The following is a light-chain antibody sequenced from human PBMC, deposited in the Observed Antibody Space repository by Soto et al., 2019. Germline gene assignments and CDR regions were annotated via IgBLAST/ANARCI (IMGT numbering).Light chain of an antibody. CDR3: QQYYTLPYT. Sequence: DIVMTQSPDSLAVSLGERATINCKSSQSVLYSSNNKNYLAWYQQKPGQPPKLLIYWASTRESGVPDRFSGSRSGTDFPLTISRLQAEDLAVYYCQQYYTLPYTFGQGTKLEIK. CDR1: QSVLYSSNNKNY. V-gene: IGKV4-1*01. CDR2: WAS. J-gene: IGKJ2*01.